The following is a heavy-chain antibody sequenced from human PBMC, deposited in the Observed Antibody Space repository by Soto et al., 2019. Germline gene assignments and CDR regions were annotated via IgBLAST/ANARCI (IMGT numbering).Heavy chain of an antibody. CDR3: ARERTTVTTSSVWFDP. CDR1: GGSISGYY. D-gene: IGHD4-17*01. Sequence: SETLSLTCTVSGGSISGYYWSWIRPPPGKGLEWIGYIYYSGSTNYNPSLKSRVTISVDTSKNQFSLKLSSVTAADTAVYYCARERTTVTTSSVWFDPWGQGTLVTVSS. J-gene: IGHJ5*02. CDR2: IYYSGST. V-gene: IGHV4-59*01.